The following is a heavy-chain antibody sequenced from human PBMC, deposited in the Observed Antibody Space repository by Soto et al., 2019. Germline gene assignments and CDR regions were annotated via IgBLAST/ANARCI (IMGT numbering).Heavy chain of an antibody. CDR1: GGSISSYY. D-gene: IGHD1-1*01. CDR2: MYYSGGT. V-gene: IGHV4-59*12. J-gene: IGHJ3*02. Sequence: SSETLSLTCTVSGGSISSYYWSWIRQPQGKGLEWIGYMYYSGGTNYNPSLKSRVTISVDTSKNQFSLKIYSVTAADTALYYCARVERGTVTTVVDAFDIWGPGTMVTVSS. CDR3: ARVERGTVTTVVDAFDI.